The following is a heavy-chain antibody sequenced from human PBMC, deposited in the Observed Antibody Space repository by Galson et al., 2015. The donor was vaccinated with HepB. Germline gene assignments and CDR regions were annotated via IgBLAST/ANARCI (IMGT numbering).Heavy chain of an antibody. CDR3: ATDRPWVSDVLDY. D-gene: IGHD6-13*01. CDR2: FDPEDGET. CDR1: GYTLTDLS. J-gene: IGHJ4*02. Sequence: SVKVSCKVSGYTLTDLSMHWVRQAPGKGLEWMGGFDPEDGETIYAQKFQGRVTMTEDTSTDTAYMELSSLRSEDTAVSYCATDRPWVSDVLDYWGQGTLVTVSS. V-gene: IGHV1-24*01.